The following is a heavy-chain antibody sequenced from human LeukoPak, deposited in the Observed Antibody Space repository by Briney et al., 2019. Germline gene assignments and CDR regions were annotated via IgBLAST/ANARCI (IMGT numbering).Heavy chain of an antibody. Sequence: GGSLCLSCAASGFTFSRHSMNWARQTPGKGLEWVSSISSGSGYIHYADSVKGRFTISRDNAKKSLYLQMNSLRAEDTAVYYCARDGLGIDYWGQGTLVSVSS. J-gene: IGHJ4*02. CDR2: ISSGSGYI. CDR3: ARDGLGIDY. D-gene: IGHD3-10*01. CDR1: GFTFSRHS. V-gene: IGHV3-21*01.